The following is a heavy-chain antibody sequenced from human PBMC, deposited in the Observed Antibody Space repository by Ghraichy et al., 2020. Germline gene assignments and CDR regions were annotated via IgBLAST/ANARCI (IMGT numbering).Heavy chain of an antibody. D-gene: IGHD3-22*01. V-gene: IGHV4-61*02. Sequence: SETLSLTCTVSGGSISSGNNYWSWLRQSAGKGLEWIGRIYTSGRTYYNPSLRSRVTISLDTSKNQFSLKLSSVTAADTAVYFCARDKPYYYDTTGYYYTPDALEIWGQGTKGTVSS. CDR1: GGSISSGNNY. J-gene: IGHJ3*02. CDR3: ARDKPYYYDTTGYYYTPDALEI. CDR2: IYTSGRT.